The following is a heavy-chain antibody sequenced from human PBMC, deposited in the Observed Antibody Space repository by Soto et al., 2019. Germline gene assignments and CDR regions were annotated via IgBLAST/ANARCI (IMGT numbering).Heavy chain of an antibody. J-gene: IGHJ5*02. CDR3: ARDRHCGGDCYTGWFDP. CDR2: IIPFFGTP. Sequence: QVQLVQSGAEVKKPGSSVKVSCKASGGTFSTYPISWVRQAPGQGLEWMGGIIPFFGTPNYAQQFQGRVTIIADASTNTAHMELSSLRSEDTAIYYCARDRHCGGDCYTGWFDPWGQGTLVTVSS. D-gene: IGHD2-21*02. CDR1: GGTFSTYP. V-gene: IGHV1-69*01.